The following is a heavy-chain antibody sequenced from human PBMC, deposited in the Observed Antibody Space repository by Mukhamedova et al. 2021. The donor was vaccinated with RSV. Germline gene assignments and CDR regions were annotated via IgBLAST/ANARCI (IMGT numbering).Heavy chain of an antibody. V-gene: IGHV1-69*01. CDR3: ASSKTAVAGTSGWFDP. D-gene: IGHD6-19*01. Sequence: GGIIPIFGTANYAQKFQGRVTITADESTSTAYMELSSLRSEDTAGYYCASSKTAVAGTSGWFDPWGQGTPVTVSS. CDR2: IIPIFGTA. J-gene: IGHJ5*02.